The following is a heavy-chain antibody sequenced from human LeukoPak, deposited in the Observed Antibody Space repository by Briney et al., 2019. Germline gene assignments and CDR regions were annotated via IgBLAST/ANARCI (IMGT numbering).Heavy chain of an antibody. V-gene: IGHV1-2*02. D-gene: IGHD4-23*01. CDR2: INPNSGGT. CDR3: ARALSGGNARADEY. J-gene: IGHJ4*02. Sequence: ASVKVSCKASGYTFTGYYMHWVRQAPGQGLEWMGWINPNSGGTNYAQKFQGRVTMTRDTSISTAYMELSRLRSDDTAVYYCARALSGGNARADEYWGQGTLVTVSS. CDR1: GYTFTGYY.